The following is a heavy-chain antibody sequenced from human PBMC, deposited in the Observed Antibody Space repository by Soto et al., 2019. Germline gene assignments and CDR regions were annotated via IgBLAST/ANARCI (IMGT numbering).Heavy chain of an antibody. D-gene: IGHD5-18*01. CDR3: ARALGYNYGDRDHYYGMDV. Sequence: QGQLVESGGGVVQPGRSLRLSCAASGFTFTAYGMHWVRQAPGKGLEWVAVISYDGSNKYYADSVKGRFTLSRDNSNYMLYLQMDSLRPDDTAVYYCARALGYNYGDRDHYYGMDVWGQGTTVTVSS. CDR2: ISYDGSNK. CDR1: GFTFTAYG. V-gene: IGHV3-30-3*01. J-gene: IGHJ6*02.